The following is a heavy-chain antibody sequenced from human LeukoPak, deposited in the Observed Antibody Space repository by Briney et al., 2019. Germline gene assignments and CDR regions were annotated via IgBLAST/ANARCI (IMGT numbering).Heavy chain of an antibody. V-gene: IGHV3-7*03. CDR2: IRHDGSTK. Sequence: GGSLRLSCTASGFPFYSYWMTWVRQTPGKGLEWVANIRHDGSTKYYVDSVKGRFTISRDNAMNSLYLQMDSLRVEDTAIYYCARSVPYGATWYGRSDCWGQGTQVTVSS. CDR3: ARSVPYGATWYGRSDC. J-gene: IGHJ4*02. CDR1: GFPFYSYW. D-gene: IGHD6-13*01.